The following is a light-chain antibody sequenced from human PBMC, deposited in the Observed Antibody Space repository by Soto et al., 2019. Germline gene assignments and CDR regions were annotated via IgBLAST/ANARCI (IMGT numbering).Light chain of an antibody. CDR1: QSVTSNY. CDR2: GAS. V-gene: IGKV3-20*01. CDR3: LQYARSALT. Sequence: EIVFTQSPGTLSLSPVERATLSCRASQSVTSNYLAWYQQKPGQAPRLLLYGASSRATGIPARFSGSGSGPDFTLIISRQEPGDFEGFACLQYARSALTFGGATKGEIK. J-gene: IGKJ4*01.